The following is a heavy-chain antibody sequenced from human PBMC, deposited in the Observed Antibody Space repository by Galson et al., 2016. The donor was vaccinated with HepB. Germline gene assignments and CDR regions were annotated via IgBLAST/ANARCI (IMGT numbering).Heavy chain of an antibody. CDR1: GFIFTNYW. Sequence: SLRLSCAASGFIFTNYWMTWVRQAPGKGLEWVANIKMDGSETNYADSVKGRVTVFRDNARNSLNLQIYRLRAEDTAVYYCARDSGTTYDNGWFDAMDIWGQGTAVTVSS. V-gene: IGHV3-7*01. J-gene: IGHJ6*02. CDR3: ARDSGTTYDNGWFDAMDI. D-gene: IGHD6-19*01. CDR2: IKMDGSET.